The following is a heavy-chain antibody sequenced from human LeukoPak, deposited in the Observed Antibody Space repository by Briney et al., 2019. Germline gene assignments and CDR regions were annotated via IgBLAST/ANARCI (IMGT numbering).Heavy chain of an antibody. CDR3: ASSTLRWHFDY. Sequence: PGESLKISCKGFGYKFSAYWIAWVRQMPGQGLEWMGIIFPDDSDTRYNLAFQGQVIISADKSVTTAYLQWSSLKASDTAMYYCASSTLRWHFDYWGQGTLVTVSS. D-gene: IGHD4-23*01. CDR2: IFPDDSDT. J-gene: IGHJ4*02. V-gene: IGHV5-51*01. CDR1: GYKFSAYW.